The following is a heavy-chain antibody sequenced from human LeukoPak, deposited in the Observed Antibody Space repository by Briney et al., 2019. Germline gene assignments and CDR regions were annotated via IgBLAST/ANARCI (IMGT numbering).Heavy chain of an antibody. D-gene: IGHD6-13*01. Sequence: SETLSLTCTVPGASISSFSHYWGWIRQPPGKGLEWFGSIYNMGRNFYNPSLTSRVTLSVDTSKNRFSLALGSVPAAHSAVTYCARRAAGGQEFDNWGQGTLVTVSS. CDR1: GASISSFSHY. V-gene: IGHV4-39*01. CDR2: IYNMGRN. J-gene: IGHJ4*02. CDR3: ARRAAGGQEFDN.